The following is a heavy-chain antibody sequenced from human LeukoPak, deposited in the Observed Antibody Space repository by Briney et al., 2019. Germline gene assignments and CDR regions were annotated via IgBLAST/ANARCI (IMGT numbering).Heavy chain of an antibody. CDR2: IDYTGNT. Sequence: SETLSLTCTVSGDSISSYYWSWIRQPPGKGLEWIGFIDYTGNTHYNPSLKSRVTISVDTSKNQFSLKLRSVTAADTAVYYCARDGHGSGSHYHWIDPWGQGTLVTVSS. CDR3: ARDGHGSGSHYHWIDP. D-gene: IGHD1-26*01. J-gene: IGHJ5*02. CDR1: GDSISSYY. V-gene: IGHV4-59*01.